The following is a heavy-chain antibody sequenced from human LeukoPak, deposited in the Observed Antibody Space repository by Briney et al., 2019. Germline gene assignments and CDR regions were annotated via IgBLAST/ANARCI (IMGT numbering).Heavy chain of an antibody. D-gene: IGHD3-22*01. J-gene: IGHJ3*02. CDR2: IIPILGIA. Sequence: ASAKVSCKASGGTFSSYAISWVRQAPGQGLEWMGRIIPILGIANYAQKFQGRVTITADKSTSTAYMELSSLRSEDTAVYYCARAEGLERYYDSSGYFVDAFDIWGQGTMVTVSS. CDR3: ARAEGLERYYDSSGYFVDAFDI. V-gene: IGHV1-69*04. CDR1: GGTFSSYA.